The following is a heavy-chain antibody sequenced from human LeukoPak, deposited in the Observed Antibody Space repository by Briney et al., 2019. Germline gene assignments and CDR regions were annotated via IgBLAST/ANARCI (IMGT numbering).Heavy chain of an antibody. CDR1: GFTFSIYA. CDR2: IGDTT. D-gene: IGHD1-26*01. J-gene: IGHJ4*02. CDR3: AKAFASVGANFFDY. Sequence: GGSLRLSCAASGFTFSIYAMSWVRQAPGKGLEWVSAIGDTTYYADSVEGRFTISRDNSKNTLYLQMNSLRAEDAAIYYCAKAFASVGANFFDYWGQGTLVTVSS. V-gene: IGHV3-23*01.